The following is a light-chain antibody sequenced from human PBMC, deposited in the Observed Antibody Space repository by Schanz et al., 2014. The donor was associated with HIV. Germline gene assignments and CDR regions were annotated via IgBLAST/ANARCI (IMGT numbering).Light chain of an antibody. V-gene: IGKV3-20*01. CDR3: QYFGNSGGT. J-gene: IGKJ4*01. CDR2: AAS. Sequence: EVLMTQFPGTLSLSPGESATLSCRTSQSVDSSSLAWYQQKPGQGPRLLIYAASSRATGIPDRFSGSGSGTDFTLTISSLEPEDFAVYYCQYFGNSGGTFGGGTKVEIK. CDR1: QSVDSSS.